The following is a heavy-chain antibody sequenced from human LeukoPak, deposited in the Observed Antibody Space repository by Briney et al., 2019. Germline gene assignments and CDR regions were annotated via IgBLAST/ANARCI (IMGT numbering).Heavy chain of an antibody. D-gene: IGHD3-10*01. CDR1: GGPIRSYY. J-gene: IGHJ4*02. CDR2: IYYSGST. Sequence: SETLSLTCTVSGGPIRSYYRRWIRQPPGKGLEGIGYIYYSGSTNYNPSLRSRVTISVDTSKNQFSLKLSSVTAADTAVYYCARQGAGVPFDYWGRGTLVTVSS. V-gene: IGHV4-59*08. CDR3: ARQGAGVPFDY.